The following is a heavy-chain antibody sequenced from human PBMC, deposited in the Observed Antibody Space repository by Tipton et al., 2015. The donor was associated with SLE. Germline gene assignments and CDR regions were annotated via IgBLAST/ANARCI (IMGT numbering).Heavy chain of an antibody. V-gene: IGHV1-69*19. Sequence: QLVQSGAEMKTPGSSVKVSCMAAGGTLSNYGISWLRQAPGQGLEWMGGVVPVFATTNYAQKFQGRITIIADESTNTAFLELSGLRSEDTAVYYCARGFVDILTDYSVYWYFDLWGRGTLVTVSS. D-gene: IGHD3-9*01. CDR1: GGTLSNYG. J-gene: IGHJ2*01. CDR3: ARGFVDILTDYSVYWYFDL. CDR2: VVPVFATT.